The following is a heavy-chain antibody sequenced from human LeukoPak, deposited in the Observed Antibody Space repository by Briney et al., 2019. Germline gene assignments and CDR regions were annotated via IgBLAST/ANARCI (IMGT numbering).Heavy chain of an antibody. D-gene: IGHD2-15*01. V-gene: IGHV4-59*08. CDR3: ARRYCGGGSCYLHFDY. Sequence: SETLSLTCSVSGGSMSNYYWSWIRQHPGKGLEWIGYISHSGFPNYNPSLKSRVTISVDTSKNQISLKLSSVTAADTAVYFCARRYCGGGSCYLHFDYWGQGTLVTVSS. CDR1: GGSMSNYY. CDR2: ISHSGFP. J-gene: IGHJ4*02.